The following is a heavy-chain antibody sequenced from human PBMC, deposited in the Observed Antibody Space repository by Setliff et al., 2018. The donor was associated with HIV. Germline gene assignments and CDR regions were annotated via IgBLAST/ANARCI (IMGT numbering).Heavy chain of an antibody. Sequence: PSETLSLTCAVYGGSFNDYYWTRIRQPPGKGLEWIGEIDHSGNIKYHASLKSRVTISKDTSKNQISLKLRSVTAADTAVYYCARGLNYYGSGSYLPLGYWGQGTLVTVSS. V-gene: IGHV4-34*01. CDR1: GGSFNDYY. J-gene: IGHJ4*02. CDR3: ARGLNYYGSGSYLPLGY. CDR2: IDHSGNI. D-gene: IGHD3-10*01.